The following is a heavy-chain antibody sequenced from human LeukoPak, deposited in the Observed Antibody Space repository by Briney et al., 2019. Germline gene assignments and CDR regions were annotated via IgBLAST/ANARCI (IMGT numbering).Heavy chain of an antibody. CDR1: GFTFSSYA. CDR3: ARGRYSSSWPSDY. J-gene: IGHJ4*02. Sequence: GGSLRLSCAASGFTFSSYAMHWVRQAPGKGLEWVAAISYDGSNKYYADSVKGRFTISRDNSKNTLYLQMNSLRAEDTAVYYCARGRYSSSWPSDYWGQGTLVTVSS. D-gene: IGHD6-13*01. CDR2: ISYDGSNK. V-gene: IGHV3-30*04.